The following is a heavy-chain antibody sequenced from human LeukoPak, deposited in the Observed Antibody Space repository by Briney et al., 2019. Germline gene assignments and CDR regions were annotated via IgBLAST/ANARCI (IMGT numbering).Heavy chain of an antibody. Sequence: ASVKVSCKASGYTFTGYYMHWVRQAPGQGLEWMGWINPNSGGTNYAQKFQGRVTMTRDTSISTAYMELSRLRSDDTAVYYCARLFRVYSGYVGGPDYWGQGTLVTVSS. J-gene: IGHJ4*02. V-gene: IGHV1-2*02. CDR3: ARLFRVYSGYVGGPDY. CDR1: GYTFTGYY. CDR2: INPNSGGT. D-gene: IGHD5-12*01.